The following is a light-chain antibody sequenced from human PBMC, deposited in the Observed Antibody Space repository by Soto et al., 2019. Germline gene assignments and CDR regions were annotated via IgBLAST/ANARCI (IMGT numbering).Light chain of an antibody. J-gene: IGKJ5*01. Sequence: ETLLPRSPVTLSLSPWERAPLSCRASQSVSSSYLAWYQQKPGQAPRLLISGASSRATGIPDRFTGSGSETSFTLTISRLEPEDFALYYCQHYQSGHPITFGQGSRLAIK. V-gene: IGKV3-20*01. CDR1: QSVSSSY. CDR3: QHYQSGHPIT. CDR2: GAS.